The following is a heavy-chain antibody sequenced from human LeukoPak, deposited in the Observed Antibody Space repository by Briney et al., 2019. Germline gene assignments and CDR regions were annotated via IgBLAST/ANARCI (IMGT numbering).Heavy chain of an antibody. J-gene: IGHJ6*03. CDR1: GYSFTSYD. Sequence: ASVKVSCKASGYSFTSYDINWVRQATGQGLEWMGWMNPNSGNTGYAQKFQGRVTITRNTSISTAYMELSSLRSEGTAVYYCARGGTWGPGGYYMDVWGKGTTVTVSS. CDR2: MNPNSGNT. CDR3: ARGGTWGPGGYYMDV. V-gene: IGHV1-8*03. D-gene: IGHD2-8*02.